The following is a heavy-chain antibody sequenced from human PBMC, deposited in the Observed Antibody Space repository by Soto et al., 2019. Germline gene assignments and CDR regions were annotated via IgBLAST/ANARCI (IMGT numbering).Heavy chain of an antibody. CDR2: IYYSGST. J-gene: IGHJ4*02. Sequence: SETLSLTCTVSGGSISSYYWSWIRQPPGKGLEWIGYIYYSGSTNYNPSLKSRVTISVDTSKNQFSLKLSSVTAADTAVYYCASLALVPAATRADYWGQGTLVTVSS. CDR1: GGSISSYY. V-gene: IGHV4-59*08. D-gene: IGHD2-2*01. CDR3: ASLALVPAATRADY.